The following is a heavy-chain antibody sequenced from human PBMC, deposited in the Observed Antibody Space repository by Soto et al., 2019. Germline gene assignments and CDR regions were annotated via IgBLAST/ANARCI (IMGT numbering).Heavy chain of an antibody. V-gene: IGHV3-30*03. Sequence: PGGSLRLSCAASGFTFSSYSMNWVRQAPGKGLEWVAVISHDGSNKYYADSVKGRFTISRDNAKNSLFLQMNTLRDEDTAVYYCASYDILTGYYSYYYNGMDVWGQGTTVTVSS. CDR2: ISHDGSNK. D-gene: IGHD3-9*01. J-gene: IGHJ6*02. CDR1: GFTFSSYS. CDR3: ASYDILTGYYSYYYNGMDV.